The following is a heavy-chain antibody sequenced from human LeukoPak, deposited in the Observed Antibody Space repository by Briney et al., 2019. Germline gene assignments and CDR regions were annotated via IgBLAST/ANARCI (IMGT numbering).Heavy chain of an antibody. Sequence: ASVKVSCKAPGYSSTNYGISWVRQAPGQGLEWMGWIHIYRGNTNYAQKFQGRVTMTTDTSTSTVYMEVRGLRSEDTAVYYCARSPYSGSYDYWGQGTLVTVSS. J-gene: IGHJ4*02. D-gene: IGHD1-26*01. CDR1: GYSSTNYG. V-gene: IGHV1-18*01. CDR3: ARSPYSGSYDY. CDR2: IHIYRGNT.